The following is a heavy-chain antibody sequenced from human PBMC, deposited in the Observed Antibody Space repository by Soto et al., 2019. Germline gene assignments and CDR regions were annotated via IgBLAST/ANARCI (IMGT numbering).Heavy chain of an antibody. Sequence: ASVKVSCKASVYTFTSYGISWVRQAPGQGLEWMGWISAYDGNTNYAQKLQGRVTMTTDTSTSTAYMELRSLRSDDTAVYYCARPATQQLGASYYYYYMDVWGKGTTVTVSS. D-gene: IGHD6-13*01. CDR1: VYTFTSYG. CDR2: ISAYDGNT. CDR3: ARPATQQLGASYYYYYMDV. V-gene: IGHV1-18*01. J-gene: IGHJ6*03.